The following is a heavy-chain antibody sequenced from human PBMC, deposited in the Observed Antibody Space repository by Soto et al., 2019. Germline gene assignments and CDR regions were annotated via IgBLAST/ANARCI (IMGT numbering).Heavy chain of an antibody. CDR2: IIPLSGTT. V-gene: IGHV1-69*13. J-gene: IGHJ4*02. CDR3: ARGPDRSGFYLFDY. D-gene: IGHD3-22*01. Sequence: ASVKVSCKASGGTFSNHAISWVRQAPGQGPEWMGGIIPLSGTTNYAQKFQGRVTITADESMTTAYMELSSLRYEDTAVYYCARGPDRSGFYLFDYWGQGTLVTV. CDR1: GGTFSNHA.